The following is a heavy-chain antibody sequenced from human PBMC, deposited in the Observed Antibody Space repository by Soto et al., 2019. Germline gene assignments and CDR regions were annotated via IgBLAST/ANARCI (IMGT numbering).Heavy chain of an antibody. D-gene: IGHD5-12*01. CDR3: ARVTVERGYENFDY. CDR1: GGSISSGGYY. V-gene: IGHV4-31*03. Sequence: SETLSLTCTVSGGSISSGGYYWSWIRQHPVKGLEWIGYIYYSGSTYYNPSLNSRVTISVDTSKNQFSLKLSSVTAADTAVYYCARVTVERGYENFDYWGQGTLVTVSS. CDR2: IYYSGST. J-gene: IGHJ4*02.